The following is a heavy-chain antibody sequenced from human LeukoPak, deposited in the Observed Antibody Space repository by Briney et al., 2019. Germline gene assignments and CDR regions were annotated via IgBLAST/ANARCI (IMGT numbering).Heavy chain of an antibody. D-gene: IGHD3-16*01. V-gene: IGHV1-2*02. Sequence: GASVKVSCKASGYIFIDYYMHWVRQAPGQGLEWMGWINPNSGGTNYAQKFQGRVTMTRDTSISTVYMELSRLRSDDMAVYYCARDGGLDYWGQGTLVTVSS. CDR1: GYIFIDYY. CDR3: ARDGGLDY. CDR2: INPNSGGT. J-gene: IGHJ4*02.